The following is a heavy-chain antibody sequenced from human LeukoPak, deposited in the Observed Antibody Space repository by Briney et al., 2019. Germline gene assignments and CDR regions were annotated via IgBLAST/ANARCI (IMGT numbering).Heavy chain of an antibody. CDR3: AGPDAAMVGLPGF. CDR1: GYNFSSYW. CDR2: IYPGDSDT. Sequence: GESLKISCKGSGYNFSSYWIGWVRQMPGKGLEWMGIIYPGDSDTRYSPSFQGQVTISADKSISTAYLQWSSLKASDTAMYYCAGPDAAMVGLPGFWGQGTLVTVSS. V-gene: IGHV5-51*01. J-gene: IGHJ4*02. D-gene: IGHD5-18*01.